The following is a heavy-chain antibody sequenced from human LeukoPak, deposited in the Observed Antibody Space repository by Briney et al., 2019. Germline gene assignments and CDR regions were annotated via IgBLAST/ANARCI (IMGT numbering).Heavy chain of an antibody. CDR1: GYTFTSYG. CDR3: TRGVIVGATMGILYYFDY. Sequence: ASVKVSCKASGYTFTSYGISWVRQAPGQGLEWMGWISAYNGNTNYAQKLQGRVTMTTDTSTSTAYMELRSLRSDDTAVYYCTRGVIVGATMGILYYFDYWGQGTLVTVSS. CDR2: ISAYNGNT. J-gene: IGHJ4*02. V-gene: IGHV1-18*01. D-gene: IGHD1-26*01.